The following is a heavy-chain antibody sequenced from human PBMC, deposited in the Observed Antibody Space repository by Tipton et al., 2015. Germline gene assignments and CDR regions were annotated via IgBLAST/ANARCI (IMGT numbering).Heavy chain of an antibody. Sequence: QSGAEVKKPGASVRISCKTSGYTFTKYDITWVRQAAGHGLEWMGWMNPDSGDATYARKFQGRVSMTRDTSEGPAFLELTSLSSEDTALYYCVRQWYSYEAGFDPWGQGTLLTVSS. V-gene: IGHV1-8*01. D-gene: IGHD1-26*01. CDR3: VRQWYSYEAGFDP. J-gene: IGHJ5*02. CDR2: MNPDSGDA. CDR1: GYTFTKYD.